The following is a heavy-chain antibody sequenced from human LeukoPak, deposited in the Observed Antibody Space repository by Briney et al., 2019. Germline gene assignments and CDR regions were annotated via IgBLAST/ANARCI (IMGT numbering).Heavy chain of an antibody. Sequence: ASVKVSCKASGYTFTSYGISWVRQAPGQGLEWMGWISAYNGNTNYAQKLQGRVTMTTDTSTSTAYMELRSLRSDDTAVYYCARTGLWELLGQGAINRYFQHWGQGTLVTVSS. CDR3: ARTGLWELLGQGAINRYFQH. CDR2: ISAYNGNT. CDR1: GYTFTSYG. J-gene: IGHJ1*01. V-gene: IGHV1-18*01. D-gene: IGHD1-26*01.